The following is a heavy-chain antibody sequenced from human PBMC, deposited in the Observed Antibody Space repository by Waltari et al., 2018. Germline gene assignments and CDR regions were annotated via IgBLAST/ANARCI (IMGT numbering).Heavy chain of an antibody. J-gene: IGHJ5*02. Sequence: QVQLVQSGSELKKPGASVTISCKTSGYTLSQYAMNWVRQAPGQGLEWMGWINTNTGHPTYAQDLAGRFVFSLDTSVSTAYLHINGLKADDTAVYYCARGSNFGDPWGQGTLVTVSS. CDR1: GYTLSQYA. CDR2: INTNTGHP. V-gene: IGHV7-4-1*02. D-gene: IGHD4-4*01. CDR3: ARGSNFGDP.